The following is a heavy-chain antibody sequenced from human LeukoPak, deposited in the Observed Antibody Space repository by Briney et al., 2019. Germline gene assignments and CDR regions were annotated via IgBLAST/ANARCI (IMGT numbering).Heavy chain of an antibody. Sequence: ASVKVSCKASGYTFTSYDINWVRQATGQALEWMGWMNPNSGNTGYAQKFQGRVTITRNTSISTAYMELSSLRSEDTAVYYCARMTTVTSFDPWGQGTLVTVSS. CDR3: ARMTTVTSFDP. CDR1: GYTFTSYD. V-gene: IGHV1-8*03. D-gene: IGHD4-17*01. J-gene: IGHJ5*02. CDR2: MNPNSGNT.